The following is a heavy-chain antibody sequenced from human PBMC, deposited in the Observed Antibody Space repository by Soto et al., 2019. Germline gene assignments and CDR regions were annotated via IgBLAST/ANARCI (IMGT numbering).Heavy chain of an antibody. CDR3: ARRITIFGVVIGYYYYGMDV. D-gene: IGHD3-3*01. Sequence: SETLSLTCTVSGGSISSSSYYWGWIRQPPGKGLEWIGSIYYSGSTYYNPSLKSRVTISVDTSKNQFSLKLSSVTAADTVVYYCARRITIFGVVIGYYYYGMDVWGQGTTVT. CDR1: GGSISSSSYY. V-gene: IGHV4-39*01. CDR2: IYYSGST. J-gene: IGHJ6*02.